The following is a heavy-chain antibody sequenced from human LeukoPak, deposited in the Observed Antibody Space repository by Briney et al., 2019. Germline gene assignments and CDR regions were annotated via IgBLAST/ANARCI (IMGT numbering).Heavy chain of an antibody. V-gene: IGHV3-30*18. CDR2: ISYDGTTE. CDR3: AKDAYGSGRPTPIDY. D-gene: IGHD3-10*01. Sequence: GKSLRLSCAASGFTFSKYAMHWVRQAPGKGLEWVGVISYDGTTEDYAESMKGRFTISRDNSKNMLYLQINNLRPEDTAIFYCAKDAYGSGRPTPIDYWGQGTLVIVSS. J-gene: IGHJ4*02. CDR1: GFTFSKYA.